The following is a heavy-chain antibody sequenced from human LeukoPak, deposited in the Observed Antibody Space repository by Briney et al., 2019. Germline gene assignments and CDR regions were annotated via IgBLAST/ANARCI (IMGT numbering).Heavy chain of an antibody. Sequence: ASVKVSCKASGYTFTSYGISWVRQAPGQGLEWMGWVSAYNGNTNYAQKLQGRVTMTTDTSTSTAYMELRSLRSDDTAVYYCARDLELKTTFDYWGQGTLVTVSS. J-gene: IGHJ4*02. CDR1: GYTFTSYG. CDR2: VSAYNGNT. V-gene: IGHV1-18*01. D-gene: IGHD1-7*01. CDR3: ARDLELKTTFDY.